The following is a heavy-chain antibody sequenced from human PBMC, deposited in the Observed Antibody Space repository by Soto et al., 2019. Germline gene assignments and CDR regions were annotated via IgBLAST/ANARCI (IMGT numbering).Heavy chain of an antibody. V-gene: IGHV1-18*01. D-gene: IGHD2-2*01. CDR1: GYTFTSYG. CDR2: ISAYNGNT. J-gene: IGHJ3*02. CDR3: ARDCSSTSCPYDAFDI. Sequence: ASVKVSCKASGYTFTSYGISWVRQAPGQGLEWMGWISAYNGNTNYAQKLQGRVTMTTDTSTSTAYMELRSLRSDDTAVYYCARDCSSTSCPYDAFDIWGQGTMVTVSS.